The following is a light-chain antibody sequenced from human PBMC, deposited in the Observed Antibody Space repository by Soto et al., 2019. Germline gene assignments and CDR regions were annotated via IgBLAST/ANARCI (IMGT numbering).Light chain of an antibody. Sequence: EVVLTQSPVTLSLSPGERATLSCRASQSFRGLLAWYHQKPGQAPRLLIYDAYNRATGIPPRFSGSGSGPDFTLTISSLEPEDSAVYYCQQRHMWPLTFGQGTRLEIK. J-gene: IGKJ5*01. CDR2: DAY. CDR3: QQRHMWPLT. V-gene: IGKV3-11*01. CDR1: QSFRGL.